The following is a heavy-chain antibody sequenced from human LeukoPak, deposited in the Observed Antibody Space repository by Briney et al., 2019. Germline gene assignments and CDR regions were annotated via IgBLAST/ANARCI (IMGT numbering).Heavy chain of an antibody. J-gene: IGHJ3*02. CDR3: ARDRYYDILTGYYKDAFDI. V-gene: IGHV3-30-3*01. Sequence: GGSLRLSCAASGFTFSSYSIHWVRQAPGEGLEWVAIMSYDGTNQYYADSVKGRFTISRDNSKNTLYLQMNSLRAEDTAVYYCARDRYYDILTGYYKDAFDIWGQGIMVTVSS. D-gene: IGHD3-9*01. CDR2: MSYDGTNQ. CDR1: GFTFSSYS.